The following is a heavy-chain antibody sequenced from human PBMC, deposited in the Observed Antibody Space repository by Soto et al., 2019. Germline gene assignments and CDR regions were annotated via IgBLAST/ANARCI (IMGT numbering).Heavy chain of an antibody. J-gene: IGHJ3*02. Sequence: EVQLVESGGDLVQPGGSLRLSCAASGFTFSGHWMHWVRQVPEKGLEWVSRINTDGGSSAYADSVKGRFTISRDNAKNTLYPQMNGLRAEDTAVYYCAREAGYCSRTSCYRRAFDTWGQGTTVTVSS. V-gene: IGHV3-74*03. CDR3: AREAGYCSRTSCYRRAFDT. D-gene: IGHD2-2*01. CDR1: GFTFSGHW. CDR2: INTDGGSS.